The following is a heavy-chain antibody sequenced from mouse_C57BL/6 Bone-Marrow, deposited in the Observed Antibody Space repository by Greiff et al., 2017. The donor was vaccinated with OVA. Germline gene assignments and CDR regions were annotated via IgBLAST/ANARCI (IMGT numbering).Heavy chain of an antibody. Sequence: EVKLMESGGDLVKPGGSLKLSCAASGFTFSSYGMSWVRPTPDKRLEWVATISSGGSYTYYPDSVKGRFTISRDNAKNTLYLQMSSLKSEDTAMYYCARPHYDVWFAYWGQGTLVTVSA. CDR2: ISSGGSYT. CDR3: ARPHYDVWFAY. J-gene: IGHJ3*01. CDR1: GFTFSSYG. V-gene: IGHV5-6*01. D-gene: IGHD2-4*01.